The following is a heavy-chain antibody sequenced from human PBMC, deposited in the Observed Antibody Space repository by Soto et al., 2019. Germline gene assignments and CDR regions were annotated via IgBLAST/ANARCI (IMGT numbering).Heavy chain of an antibody. CDR2: ISHDGSKT. Sequence: PGGSLRLSCAASGFTFSSYGIHWVRQAPGKGLEWVAVISHDGSKTNYADSVKGRFTISRDNSKDTVYLQMNSLRAEDTAVYYCAKIESRFYYDSTGYYPFDYWGQGTLVTVSS. CDR3: AKIESRFYYDSTGYYPFDY. CDR1: GFTFSSYG. D-gene: IGHD3-22*01. J-gene: IGHJ4*02. V-gene: IGHV3-30*18.